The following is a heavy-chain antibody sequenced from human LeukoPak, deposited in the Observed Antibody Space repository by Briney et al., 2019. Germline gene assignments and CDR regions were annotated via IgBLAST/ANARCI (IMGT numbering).Heavy chain of an antibody. CDR1: GYTFTGYC. D-gene: IGHD3-9*01. J-gene: IGHJ4*02. CDR2: INPNSGGT. V-gene: IGHV1-2*06. Sequence: ASVKVSCKASGYTFTGYCMHWLRQAPGQGLEWMGRINPNSGGTNYAQKFQGRVTMTRDTSISTAYMELSRLRSDDTAVYYCARGSTYYDILTGYYPPTDYWGQGTLVTVSS. CDR3: ARGSTYYDILTGYYPPTDY.